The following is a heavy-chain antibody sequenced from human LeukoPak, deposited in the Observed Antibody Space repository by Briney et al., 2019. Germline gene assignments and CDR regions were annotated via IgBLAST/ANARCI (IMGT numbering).Heavy chain of an antibody. Sequence: SETLSLTCTVSGGSISSSSYYWGWIRQPPGKGLEWIGSIYYSGSTYYNPSLKSRVTISVDTSKNQFSLKLSSVTAADTAVYYCARGLIEWRHDAFDIWGQGTMVTVSS. CDR2: IYYSGST. J-gene: IGHJ3*02. V-gene: IGHV4-39*07. CDR3: ARGLIEWRHDAFDI. CDR1: GGSISSSSYY. D-gene: IGHD5-12*01.